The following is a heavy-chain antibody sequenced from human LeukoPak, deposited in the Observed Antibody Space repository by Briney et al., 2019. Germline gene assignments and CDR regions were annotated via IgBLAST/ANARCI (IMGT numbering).Heavy chain of an antibody. V-gene: IGHV3-53*01. CDR2: LYSYGTT. CDR1: GLSVSSNF. Sequence: GGSLRLSCAPSGLSVSSNFMSWVRQVPGKGLEWVATLYSYGTTYYADSVEGRFTISRDNSKNTLYLQMNSLRAEDTALYYCARELGEALHYFDYWGRGSLVTVSS. CDR3: ARELGEALHYFDY. J-gene: IGHJ4*02. D-gene: IGHD2-21*01.